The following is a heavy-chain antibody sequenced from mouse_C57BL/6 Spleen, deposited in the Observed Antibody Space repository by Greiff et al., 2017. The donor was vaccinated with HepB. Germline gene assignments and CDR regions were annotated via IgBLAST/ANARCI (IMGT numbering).Heavy chain of an antibody. Sequence: EVHLVESGGGLVKPGGSLKLSCAASGFTFSDYGMHWVRQAPEKGLEWVAYISSGSSTIYYADTVKGRFTISRDNAKNTLFLQMTSLRSEDTAMYYCATPSGPYWYFDVWGTRTTVTVSS. CDR3: ATPSGPYWYFDV. D-gene: IGHD2-10*02. V-gene: IGHV5-17*01. CDR2: ISSGSSTI. J-gene: IGHJ1*03. CDR1: GFTFSDYG.